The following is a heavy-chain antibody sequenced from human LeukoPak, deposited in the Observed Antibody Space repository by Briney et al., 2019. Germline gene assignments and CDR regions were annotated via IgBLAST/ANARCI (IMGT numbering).Heavy chain of an antibody. CDR2: INPNAGST. V-gene: IGHV1-46*01. CDR3: ARDQQYSPGYVY. Sequence: GASVKVSCKASGYTFTSYYMHWVRQAPGQGLEWMGIINPNAGSTTYAEKFQARVKKTSDTSTGTVYMELSRLRSEDTAVYFCARDQQYSPGYVYWGQGTLVTVSS. J-gene: IGHJ4*02. CDR1: GYTFTSYY. D-gene: IGHD2-8*02.